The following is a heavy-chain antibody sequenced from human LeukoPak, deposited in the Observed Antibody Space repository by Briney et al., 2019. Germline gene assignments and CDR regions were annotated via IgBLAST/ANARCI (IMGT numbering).Heavy chain of an antibody. V-gene: IGHV3-74*01. CDR1: GFTFSRYW. J-gene: IGHJ4*02. Sequence: GGSLRLSCEASGFTFSRYWMHWVRQAPGKGLVWVSRINSDGSRTTYADSVKGRFTISRDNAKNSLYLQMNSLRAEDMALYYCAKGHSGYDFSIDYWGQGTLVTVSS. CDR2: INSDGSRT. D-gene: IGHD5-12*01. CDR3: AKGHSGYDFSIDY.